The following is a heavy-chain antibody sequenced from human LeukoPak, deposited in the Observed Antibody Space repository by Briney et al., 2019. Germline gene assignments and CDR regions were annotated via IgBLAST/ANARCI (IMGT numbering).Heavy chain of an antibody. D-gene: IGHD5-18*01. CDR1: GGSISSSSYY. CDR3: ASEPQDDTAAGD. J-gene: IGHJ4*02. Sequence: SETLSLTCTVSGGSISSSSYYWGWIRQPPGKGLEWIGSIYYSGNTNYNPSLKSRVTISIDTSKNQSSLKLSSVTAADTAVYYCASEPQDDTAAGDWGQGTLVTVSS. CDR2: IYYSGNT. V-gene: IGHV4-39*07.